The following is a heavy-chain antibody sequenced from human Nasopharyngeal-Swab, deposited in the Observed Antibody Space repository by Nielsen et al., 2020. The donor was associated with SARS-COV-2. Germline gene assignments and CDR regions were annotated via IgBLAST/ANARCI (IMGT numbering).Heavy chain of an antibody. D-gene: IGHD2-21*02. V-gene: IGHV1-2*02. CDR3: ASVEVGGDRAFDI. CDR2: INPNSGGT. CDR1: GYTFTGYY. J-gene: IGHJ3*02. Sequence: VKVPCKASGYTFTGYYMHWVRQAPGQGLEWMGWINPNSGGTNYAQKFQGRVTMTRDTSISTAYMELSRLRSDDTAVYYCASVEVGGDRAFDIWGQGTMVTVSS.